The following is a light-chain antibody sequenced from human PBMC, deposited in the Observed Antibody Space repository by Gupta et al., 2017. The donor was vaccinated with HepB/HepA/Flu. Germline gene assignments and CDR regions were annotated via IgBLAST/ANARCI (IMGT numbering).Light chain of an antibody. CDR2: AAS. J-gene: IGKJ4*01. Sequence: DIQMTQSPSSLSASVGDRVTITCRASQSISSYLNWYQQKPGKAPKLLIYAASSLQSGVPSRFSGSGSGTXFTLTIXRLQPEDFATYYCQQRYSTPITFGXGTKVEIK. CDR1: QSISSY. CDR3: QQRYSTPIT. V-gene: IGKV1-39*01.